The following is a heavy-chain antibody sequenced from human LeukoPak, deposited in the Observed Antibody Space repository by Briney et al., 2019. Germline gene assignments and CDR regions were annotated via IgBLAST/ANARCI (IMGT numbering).Heavy chain of an antibody. CDR2: INHSGST. Sequence: SETLSLTCAVYGGSFSGYYWSWIRQPPGKGLEWIGEINHSGSTNYIPSLKSRVTISVDTSKNQFSLKLSSVTAADTAVYYCARAIRLRFDYWGQGTLVTVSS. V-gene: IGHV4-34*01. CDR1: GGSFSGYY. J-gene: IGHJ4*02. CDR3: ARAIRLRFDY.